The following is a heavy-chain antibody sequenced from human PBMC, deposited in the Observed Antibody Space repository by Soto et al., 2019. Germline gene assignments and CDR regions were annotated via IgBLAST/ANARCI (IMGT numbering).Heavy chain of an antibody. D-gene: IGHD6-6*01. Sequence: QVQLQESGPGLVKPSQTLSLTCTVSGGSISSGDYYWSWIRQPPGKGLEWIGYIYYSGSTYYNPSLKSRVTIPVDTSKNQFSLKRSSVTAADTAVYYCATVRSSSSRHFDYWGQGTLVTVSS. J-gene: IGHJ4*02. CDR1: GGSISSGDYY. V-gene: IGHV4-30-4*01. CDR2: IYYSGST. CDR3: ATVRSSSSRHFDY.